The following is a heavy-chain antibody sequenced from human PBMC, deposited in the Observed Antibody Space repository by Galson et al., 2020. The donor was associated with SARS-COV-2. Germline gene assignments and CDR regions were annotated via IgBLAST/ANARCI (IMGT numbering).Heavy chain of an antibody. CDR1: GGSISSYY. V-gene: IGHV4-59*01. CDR3: ARGVYQRGMDV. J-gene: IGHJ6*02. D-gene: IGHD6-13*01. CDR2: IYYSGST. Sequence: SETLSLTCTVSGGSISSYYWSWIRQPPGKGLEWIGYIYYSGSTNYNPSLKSRVTISVDTSKNQFSLKLSSVTAADTAVYYCARGVYQRGMDVWGQGTTVTVSS.